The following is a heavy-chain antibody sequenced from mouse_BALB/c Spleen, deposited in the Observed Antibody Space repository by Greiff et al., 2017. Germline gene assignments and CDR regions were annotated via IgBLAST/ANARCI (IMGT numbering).Heavy chain of an antibody. Sequence: DVQLVESGGGLVQPGGSRKLSCAASGFTFSSFGMHWVRQAPEKGLEWVAYISSGSSTIYYADTVKGRFTISRDNPKNTLYLQMSSLRSEDTAMYYCARQGAYWGQGTLVTVSA. CDR3: ARQGAY. V-gene: IGHV5-17*02. CDR2: ISSGSSTI. J-gene: IGHJ3*01. CDR1: GFTFSSFG.